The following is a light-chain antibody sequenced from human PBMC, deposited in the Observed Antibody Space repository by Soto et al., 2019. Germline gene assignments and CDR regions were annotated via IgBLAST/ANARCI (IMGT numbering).Light chain of an antibody. J-gene: IGKJ1*01. CDR2: GAS. V-gene: IGKV3-15*01. CDR1: QSISSN. CDR3: LQHNNWPRT. Sequence: EIVMTQSPVTLSVSPGERATLSCRASQSISSNLAWYQHKPGQAPRLLIFGASTRATDVPARFSGSGSGTEFTLTISSLQSEDFAVYCCLQHNNWPRTFGQGTKV.